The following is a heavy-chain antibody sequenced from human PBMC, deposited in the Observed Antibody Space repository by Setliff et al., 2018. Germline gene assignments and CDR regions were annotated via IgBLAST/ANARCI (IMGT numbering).Heavy chain of an antibody. V-gene: IGHV1-46*04. CDR1: GYSFTTHY. CDR3: ARHSGRYYVPGTFGS. J-gene: IGHJ4*02. Sequence: GASVKVSCKTFGYSFTTHYIHWVRQAPGQGLEWMGIINPSGGNTKSVENLQGRLTMTRDTSTSTVYMELSSLRSDDTAIYFCARHSGRYYVPGTFGSWGQGTLVTVSS. CDR2: INPSGGNT. D-gene: IGHD1-26*01.